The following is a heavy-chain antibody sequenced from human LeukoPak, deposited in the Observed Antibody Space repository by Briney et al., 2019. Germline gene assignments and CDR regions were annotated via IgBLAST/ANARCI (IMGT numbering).Heavy chain of an antibody. V-gene: IGHV4-34*01. CDR3: ARGYIAARPGWLHHLFDY. Sequence: SETLSLTCAVYGGSFSGYYWSWIRQPPGKGLEWIGEINHSGSTNYNPSLKSRVTISVDTSKNQFSLKLSSVTAADTAVYYCARGYIAARPGWLHHLFDYWGQGTLVTVSS. CDR2: INHSGST. J-gene: IGHJ4*02. D-gene: IGHD6-6*01. CDR1: GGSFSGYY.